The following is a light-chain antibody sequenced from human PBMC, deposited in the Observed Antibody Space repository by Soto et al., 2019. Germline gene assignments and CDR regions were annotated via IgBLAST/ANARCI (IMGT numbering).Light chain of an antibody. V-gene: IGKV1-39*01. CDR2: AAS. CDR3: QQSHSTPYT. J-gene: IGKJ2*01. Sequence: DIQMTQSPSSLSASVGDRVTITCRASQSISTYLNWYQQKPGKAPKVLIFAASRLHSGVPSRFSGSGSGTDFTLTSSSLQPDDSATYYWQQSHSTPYTFGQGTKLEIK. CDR1: QSISTY.